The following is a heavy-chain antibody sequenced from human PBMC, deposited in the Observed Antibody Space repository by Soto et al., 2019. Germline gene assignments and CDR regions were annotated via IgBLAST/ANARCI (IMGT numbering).Heavy chain of an antibody. CDR2: ISAYNGNT. V-gene: IGHV1-18*01. D-gene: IGHD2-2*02. J-gene: IGHJ5*02. CDR1: GYTFTSYG. Sequence: ASVKVSCKASGYTFTSYGISWVRQAPGQGLEWMGWISAYNGNTNYAQKLQGRVTMTRDTSISTAYMELSRLRSDDTAVYYCARGVSYCSSTSCYSQHNRLAPWGQGTLVTVSS. CDR3: ARGVSYCSSTSCYSQHNRLAP.